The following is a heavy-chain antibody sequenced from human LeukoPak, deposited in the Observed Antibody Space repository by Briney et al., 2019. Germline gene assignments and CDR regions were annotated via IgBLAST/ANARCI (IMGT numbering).Heavy chain of an antibody. Sequence: ASVKVSCKASGYTFTSYGISWVRQAPGQGLEWMAWISAYNGNTNYAQKLQGRVTMTTDTSTSTAYMELRSLRSDDTAVYYCARDLKRGYSSGRYSWGTGSSNDYWGQGTLVTVSS. J-gene: IGHJ4*02. V-gene: IGHV1-18*01. CDR3: ARDLKRGYSSGRYSWGTGSSNDY. CDR1: GYTFTSYG. CDR2: ISAYNGNT. D-gene: IGHD6-19*01.